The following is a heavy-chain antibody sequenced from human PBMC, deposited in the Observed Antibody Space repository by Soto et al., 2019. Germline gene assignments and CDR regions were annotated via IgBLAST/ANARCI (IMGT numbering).Heavy chain of an antibody. CDR2: ISYDGSNK. J-gene: IGHJ6*03. D-gene: IGHD3-10*01. CDR3: AKGEDYYGSGSYPTYYYYYMDV. Sequence: QVQLVESGGGVVQPGRSLRLSCAASGFTFSSYGMHWVRQAPGKGLEWVAVISYDGSNKYYADSVKGRFTISRDNSKNTLYLQMNSLRAEDTAVYYCAKGEDYYGSGSYPTYYYYYMDVWGKGTTVTVSS. V-gene: IGHV3-30*18. CDR1: GFTFSSYG.